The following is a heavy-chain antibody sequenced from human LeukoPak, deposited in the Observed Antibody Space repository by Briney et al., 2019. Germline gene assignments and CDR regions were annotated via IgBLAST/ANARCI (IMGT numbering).Heavy chain of an antibody. J-gene: IGHJ5*02. CDR3: ARGEAYYYDSSGYTSWFDP. CDR2: IHYSGST. V-gene: IGHV4-31*03. Sequence: PSKTLSLTCTVSGGSISSGGYYWSWIRQHPGKGLELIGYIHYSGSTFYNPSLRSRVIISVDTSKNQFSLKLSSVTAADTAVYYCARGEAYYYDSSGYTSWFDPWGQGTLVTVSS. CDR1: GGSISSGGYY. D-gene: IGHD3-22*01.